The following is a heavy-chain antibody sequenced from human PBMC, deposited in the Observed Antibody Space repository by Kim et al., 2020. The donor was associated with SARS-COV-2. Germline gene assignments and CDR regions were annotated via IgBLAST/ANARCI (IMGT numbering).Heavy chain of an antibody. CDR3: ARGVLAVAGTESLGYYFDY. Sequence: SETLSLTCAVYGGSFSGYYWSWIRQPPGKGLEWIGEINHSGSTNYNPSLKSRVTISVDTSKNQFSLKLSSVTAADTAVYYCARGVLAVAGTESLGYYFDYWGQGTLVTVSS. CDR1: GGSFSGYY. D-gene: IGHD6-19*01. CDR2: INHSGST. V-gene: IGHV4-34*01. J-gene: IGHJ4*02.